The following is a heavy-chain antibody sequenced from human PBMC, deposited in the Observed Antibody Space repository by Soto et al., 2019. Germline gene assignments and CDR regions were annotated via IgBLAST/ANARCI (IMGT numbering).Heavy chain of an antibody. V-gene: IGHV4-34*01. D-gene: IGHD3-10*01. Sequence: SETLSLTCAVYGGSFSGYYWSWIRQPPGKGLEWIGEINHSGSTNYNPSLKSRVTISVDTSKNQFSLKLSSVTAADTAVYYCAVTMVRGVRDWFDPWGQGTLVTVS. CDR1: GGSFSGYY. J-gene: IGHJ5*02. CDR3: AVTMVRGVRDWFDP. CDR2: INHSGST.